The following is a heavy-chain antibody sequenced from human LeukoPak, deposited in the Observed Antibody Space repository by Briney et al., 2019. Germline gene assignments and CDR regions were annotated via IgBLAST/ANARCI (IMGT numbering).Heavy chain of an antibody. V-gene: IGHV3-9*01. CDR2: ISWKSGDI. CDR1: GFSFHDYA. D-gene: IGHD2-15*01. CDR3: ARNKSCSGGTCYYRYYVMDV. J-gene: IGHJ6*02. Sequence: PGRSLRLSCAASGFSFHDYAMHWVRQAPGKGLEWVSGISWKSGDIDHADSVKGRFTISRDNAKNSLYLQMNSLRVEDTALYYCARNKSCSGGTCYYRYYVMDVWGQGTTVTVSS.